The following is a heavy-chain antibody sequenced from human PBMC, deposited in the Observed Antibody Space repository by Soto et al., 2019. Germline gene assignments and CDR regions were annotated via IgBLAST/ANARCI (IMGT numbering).Heavy chain of an antibody. CDR1: GYTFTSYA. V-gene: IGHV1-3*01. CDR2: INAGNGNT. Sequence: ASVKVSCKASGYTFTSYAMHWVRQAPGQRLEWMGWINAGNGNTKYSQKFQGRVTITRDTSASTAYMELSSLRSEDTAVYYCARIPEYCGGDCYPAGYFDYWGQGTLVTVSS. J-gene: IGHJ4*02. D-gene: IGHD2-21*02. CDR3: ARIPEYCGGDCYPAGYFDY.